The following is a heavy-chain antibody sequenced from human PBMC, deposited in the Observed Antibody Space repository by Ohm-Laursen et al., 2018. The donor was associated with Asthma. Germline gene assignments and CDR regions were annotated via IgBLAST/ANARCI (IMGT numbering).Heavy chain of an antibody. J-gene: IGHJ4*02. CDR1: GGSISSGGYP. V-gene: IGHV4-31*03. D-gene: IGHD4-23*01. CDR2: IYYSGST. Sequence: TLSLTCSVSGGSISSGGYPWSWIRQHPGKGLEWIGYIYYSGSTYYNPSLKSRVTISVDTSKNQFSLKLSSVTAADTAVYYCAREATVITRYFDSWGQGILVTVSS. CDR3: AREATVITRYFDS.